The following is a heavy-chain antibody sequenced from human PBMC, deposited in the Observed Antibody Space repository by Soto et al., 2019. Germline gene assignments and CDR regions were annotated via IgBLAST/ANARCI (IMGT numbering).Heavy chain of an antibody. CDR1: GGSIGSGGYS. V-gene: IGHV4-30-2*01. J-gene: IGHJ4*02. Sequence: PSETLSLTCAVSGGSIGSGGYSWSWIRQPPGKGLEWIGYIYHSGSTYYNPSLKSRVTIPVDRSKNQFSLKLSSVTAADTAVYYCVKGYSYDDQLDYWGQGTLVTVSS. D-gene: IGHD5-18*01. CDR3: VKGYSYDDQLDY. CDR2: IYHSGST.